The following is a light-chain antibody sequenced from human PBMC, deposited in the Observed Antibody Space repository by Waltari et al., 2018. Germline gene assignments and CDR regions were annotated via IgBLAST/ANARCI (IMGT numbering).Light chain of an antibody. CDR3: QAYDTSLSVV. V-gene: IGLV1-40*01. CDR2: GVN. J-gene: IGLJ2*01. CDR1: GSTIRAGYD. Sequence: QSVLTQPPSVSGAPGPRVTISCTGTGSTIRAGYDTPWYQQLPGKSPRLLIYGVNTRPLGVPDRVFGSQSGTSASLAIIGLQAEDEGDYYCQAYDTSLSVVFGGGTKLTVL.